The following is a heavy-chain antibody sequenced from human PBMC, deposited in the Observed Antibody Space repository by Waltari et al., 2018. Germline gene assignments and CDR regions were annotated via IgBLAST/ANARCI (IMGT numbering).Heavy chain of an antibody. CDR3: ARDREVRGGIIQGWFDP. V-gene: IGHV1-69*12. D-gene: IGHD3-10*01. CDR2: LIPLCGTG. CDR1: GGTFSSYA. J-gene: IGHJ5*02. Sequence: QVQLVQSGAEVKKPGSSVKVSCKASGGTFSSYAISWVRQAPGKGREWMDGLIPLCGTGNDAQKVQCRVTITADESTSTAYMERSSLRSGDTAVYYCARDREVRGGIIQGWFDPWGQGTLVTVSS.